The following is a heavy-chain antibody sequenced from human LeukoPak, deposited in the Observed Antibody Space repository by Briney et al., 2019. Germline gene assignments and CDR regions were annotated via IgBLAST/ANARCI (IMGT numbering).Heavy chain of an antibody. V-gene: IGHV3-23*01. CDR2: ISDGGGDNT. CDR3: ARDGASIAVAPSGRYGMDV. J-gene: IGHJ6*02. D-gene: IGHD6-19*01. CDR1: GFTFSSYA. Sequence: GGSLRLSCAASGFTFSSYAMSWVRQAPGKGLEWVSVISDGGGDNTYYADSVKGRFTISRDNAKNSLYLQMNSLRAEDTAVYYCARDGASIAVAPSGRYGMDVWGQGTTVTVSS.